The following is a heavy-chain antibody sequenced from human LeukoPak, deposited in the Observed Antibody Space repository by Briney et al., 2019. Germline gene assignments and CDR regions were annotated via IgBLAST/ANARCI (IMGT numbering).Heavy chain of an antibody. J-gene: IGHJ4*02. CDR2: ISGSGGST. D-gene: IGHD2-15*01. V-gene: IGHV3-23*01. CDR3: AKANMVARRCFDY. Sequence: GGSLRLSCAASGFTFSSYAMSWVRQAPRKGLEWVSAISGSGGSTYYAESVKGRFTISRDNAKNTLYLQMNSLRAEDTAVYYCAKANMVARRCFDYWGQGTLVTVSS. CDR1: GFTFSSYA.